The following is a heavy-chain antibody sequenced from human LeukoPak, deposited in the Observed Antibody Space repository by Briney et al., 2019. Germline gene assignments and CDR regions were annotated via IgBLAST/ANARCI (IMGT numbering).Heavy chain of an antibody. CDR1: GFTFSSYW. CDR3: ARRMRYFDWLFDY. CDR2: INSDGSST. Sequence: GGSLTLSCAASGFTFSSYWMHWVRQAPGKGLVWVSRINSDGSSTSYADSVKGRFTISRDNAKNTLYLQMNSLRAEDTAVYYCARRMRYFDWLFDYWGQGTLVTVSS. J-gene: IGHJ4*02. D-gene: IGHD3-9*01. V-gene: IGHV3-74*01.